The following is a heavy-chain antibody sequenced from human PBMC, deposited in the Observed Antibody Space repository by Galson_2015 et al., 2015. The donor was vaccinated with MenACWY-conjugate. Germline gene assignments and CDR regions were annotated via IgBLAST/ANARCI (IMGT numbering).Heavy chain of an antibody. V-gene: IGHV1-69*13. D-gene: IGHD6-13*01. CDR1: GGTFSSYA. CDR3: ARDGGQQLVHYYGMDV. Sequence: SVKVSCKASGGTFSSYAISWVRQAPGQGLEWMGGIIPIFGTANYAQKFQGRVTITADESTSTAYMELSSLRSEDTAVYYCARDGGQQLVHYYGMDVWGQWTTVTVSS. J-gene: IGHJ6*02. CDR2: IIPIFGTA.